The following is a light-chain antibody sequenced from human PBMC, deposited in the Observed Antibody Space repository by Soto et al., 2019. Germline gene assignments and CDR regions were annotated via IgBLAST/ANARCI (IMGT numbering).Light chain of an antibody. CDR3: QQYNNWPRT. CDR1: QSISSY. Sequence: IVLTHSPATLSVSPGERATLSCRASQSISSYLAWYQQKPGQAPRLLIYGASTRATGIPARFSGSGSGTEFTLTISSLQAEDFAVYYCQQYNNWPRTFGQGTKVDIK. V-gene: IGKV3-15*01. CDR2: GAS. J-gene: IGKJ1*01.